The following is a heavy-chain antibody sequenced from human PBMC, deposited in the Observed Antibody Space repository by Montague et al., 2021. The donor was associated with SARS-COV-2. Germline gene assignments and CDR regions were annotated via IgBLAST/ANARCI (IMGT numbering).Heavy chain of an antibody. D-gene: IGHD3-3*01. V-gene: IGHV4-39*01. CDR2: IYYSRST. Sequence: SETRSLTCTVSGGSISSSSYYWGWIRQPPGKGLEWIGSIYYSRSTYYNPSLKSRVTISVDTSKNQFSLKLSSVTAADTAVYYCARHSGRDTIFGVVIIPDAFDIWGQGTMVTVSS. CDR3: ARHSGRDTIFGVVIIPDAFDI. J-gene: IGHJ3*02. CDR1: GGSISSSSYY.